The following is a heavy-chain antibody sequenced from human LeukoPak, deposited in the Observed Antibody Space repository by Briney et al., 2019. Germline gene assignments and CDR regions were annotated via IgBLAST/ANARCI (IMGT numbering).Heavy chain of an antibody. CDR1: GYTFTGYY. CDR2: INPNSGGT. D-gene: IGHD2-15*01. Sequence: ASVKVSCKASGYTFTGYYMHWVRQAPGQGLEWMGWINPNSGGTNYAQKFQGRVTMTRDTSISTAYMELSSLRSDDTAVYYCALDYCSGGSCYNYWGQGTLVTVSS. J-gene: IGHJ4*02. CDR3: ALDYCSGGSCYNY. V-gene: IGHV1-2*02.